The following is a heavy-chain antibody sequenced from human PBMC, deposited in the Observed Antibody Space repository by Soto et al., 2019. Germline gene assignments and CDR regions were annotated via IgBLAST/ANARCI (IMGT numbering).Heavy chain of an antibody. J-gene: IGHJ5*01. CDR3: VRDRALDSSGHWFDS. V-gene: IGHV4-59*06. Sequence: SETLSLTCTVSGGSISSYYWSWIRQPPGKGLEWIGYIYHIGSPSYNPSLKSRLSMSLDASKNQFSLNLTSVTAADTAIYYCVRDRALDSSGHWFDSWGQGTLVTV. CDR1: GGSISSYY. CDR2: IYHIGSP. D-gene: IGHD6-19*01.